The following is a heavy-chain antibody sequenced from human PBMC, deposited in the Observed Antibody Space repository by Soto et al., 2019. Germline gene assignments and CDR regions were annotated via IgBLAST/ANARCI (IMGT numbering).Heavy chain of an antibody. V-gene: IGHV3-30*18. J-gene: IGHJ4*02. CDR2: ISYDGRNE. CDR3: AEDSYFHDSTGYHLFDY. D-gene: IGHD3-22*01. Sequence: GGDLRLSCAVVGVTIVTHGIRWVSQAPGMRLQWVPLISYDGRNEHYVDSVKGRFTSSRDNSKNTLYLQMNSLRAEDTAVYYCAEDSYFHDSTGYHLFDYWGQGILVTVS. CDR1: GVTIVTHG.